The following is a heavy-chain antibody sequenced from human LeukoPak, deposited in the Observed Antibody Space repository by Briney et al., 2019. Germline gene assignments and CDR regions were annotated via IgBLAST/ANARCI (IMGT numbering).Heavy chain of an antibody. J-gene: IGHJ4*02. CDR2: ISAYNGNT. CDR1: GYTFTSYG. D-gene: IGHD3-9*01. Sequence: ASVKVSCKASGYTFTSYGISWVRQAPGQGLEWMGWISAYNGNTNYAQKLQGRVTMTTDTSTSTAYMELSSLRSEDTAVYYCARGIETYDILTGSILDYWGQGTLVTVSS. CDR3: ARGIETYDILTGSILDY. V-gene: IGHV1-18*01.